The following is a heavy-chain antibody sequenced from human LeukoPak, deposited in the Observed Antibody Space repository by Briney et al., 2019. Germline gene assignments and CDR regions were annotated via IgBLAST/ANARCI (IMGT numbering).Heavy chain of an antibody. CDR2: VKSDGSVT. V-gene: IGHV3-74*01. D-gene: IGHD2-21*01. CDR1: GFSFTLYW. CDR3: ALDLNGDLSHI. Sequence: GGSLRLSCAASGFSFTLYWMHWVRQAPGKGLVWVSSVKSDGSVTSYADAVKGRFSISADNAKNTQCLQMNSLRADDTAVYYCALDLNGDLSHIWGQGTPVTVSS. J-gene: IGHJ4*02.